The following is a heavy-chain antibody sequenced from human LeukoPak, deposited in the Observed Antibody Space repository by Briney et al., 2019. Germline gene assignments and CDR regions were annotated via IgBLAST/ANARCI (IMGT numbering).Heavy chain of an antibody. V-gene: IGHV1-24*01. CDR3: ATDVVVGATTGSDY. D-gene: IGHD1-26*01. CDR1: GYTLTELS. CDR2: FDPEDGET. Sequence: ASVKVSCKVSGYTLTELSMHWVRQAPGKGLEWMGGFDPEDGETIYAQKFQGRVTMTEDTSTDTAYMELSSLRSEDTAVYYCATDVVVGATTGSDYWGQGTLVTVSS. J-gene: IGHJ4*02.